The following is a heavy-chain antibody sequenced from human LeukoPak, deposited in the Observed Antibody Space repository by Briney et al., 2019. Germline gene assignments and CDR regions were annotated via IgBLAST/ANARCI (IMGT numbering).Heavy chain of an antibody. CDR3: ARDDYGPLHY. Sequence: ASVKVSCKVSGYTLTELSMHWVRQAPGKGLEWMGGFDPEDGETIYAQKFQGRVTITRDTSATTAYMELSSLRSEDTAVYYCARDDYGPLHYWGQGTLVTVSS. V-gene: IGHV1-24*01. J-gene: IGHJ4*02. CDR2: FDPEDGET. D-gene: IGHD4-17*01. CDR1: GYTLTELS.